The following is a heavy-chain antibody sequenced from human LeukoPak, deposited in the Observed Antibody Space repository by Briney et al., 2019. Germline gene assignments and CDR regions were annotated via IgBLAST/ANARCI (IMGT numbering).Heavy chain of an antibody. J-gene: IGHJ4*02. CDR3: ARHDYDSSGHRRDYYFDY. CDR2: VIHSGTT. V-gene: IGHV4-39*01. D-gene: IGHD3-22*01. CDR1: GGSVTGSTYY. Sequence: PSETLSLTCTVSGGSVTGSTYYWGWIRQPPGKGLGWIVGVIHSGTTYYNPSLRSRVTVSMDTSKKQFSLRLSSVTAADTAVYYCARHDYDSSGHRRDYYFDYWSQGTLVTVSS.